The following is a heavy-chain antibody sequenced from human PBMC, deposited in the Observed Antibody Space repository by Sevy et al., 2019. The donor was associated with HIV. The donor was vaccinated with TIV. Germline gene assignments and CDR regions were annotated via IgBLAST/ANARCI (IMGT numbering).Heavy chain of an antibody. CDR3: KRLPSSIVPPSRGRGY. CDR1: GYTFTSYD. V-gene: IGHV1-8*01. CDR2: MNPNSGNT. D-gene: IGHD2-8*01. Sequence: ASVKVSCKASGYTFTSYDINWVRQATGQGLAWMGWMNPNSGNTGYAQKFQGRVTMTRHTSISTAYMELSRLRSEDTAVYYCKRLPSSIVPPSRGRGYWGQGTLVTVSS. J-gene: IGHJ4*02.